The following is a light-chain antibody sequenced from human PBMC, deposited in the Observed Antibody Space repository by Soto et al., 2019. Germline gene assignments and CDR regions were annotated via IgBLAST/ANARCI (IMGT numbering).Light chain of an antibody. Sequence: DIVMTQSPDSLAVSLGERATINCKSSQRVLNRSNNKNYLAWYQQKPGQPPKLLIYWASTRESGVPDRFSGSGSGTDFTLTISSLQAEDVAVYYCQQYYNSQYTFCQGTNLEIK. V-gene: IGKV4-1*01. J-gene: IGKJ2*01. CDR3: QQYYNSQYT. CDR2: WAS. CDR1: QRVLNRSNNKNY.